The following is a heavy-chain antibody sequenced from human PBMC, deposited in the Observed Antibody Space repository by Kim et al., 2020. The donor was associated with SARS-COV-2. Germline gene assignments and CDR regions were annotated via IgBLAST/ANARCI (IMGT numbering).Heavy chain of an antibody. CDR2: ISSSGSTI. Sequence: GGSLRLSCAASGFTFSDYYMSWIRQAPGKGLEWVSYISSSGSTIYYADSVKGRFTISRDTAKNSLYLQMNSLRAEDTAVYYCARDQYDYIWGSYRTLRHGQYYYYGMDVWGQGTTVTVSS. J-gene: IGHJ6*02. D-gene: IGHD3-16*02. CDR3: ARDQYDYIWGSYRTLRHGQYYYYGMDV. CDR1: GFTFSDYY. V-gene: IGHV3-11*01.